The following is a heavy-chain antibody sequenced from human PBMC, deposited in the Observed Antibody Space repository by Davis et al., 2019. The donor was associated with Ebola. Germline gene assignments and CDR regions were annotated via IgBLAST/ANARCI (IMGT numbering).Heavy chain of an antibody. CDR1: VITFSSYA. D-gene: IGHD3-10*01. CDR2: ISGSGGST. Sequence: PGGSLRLSCTDSVITFSSYAMTWVRQAPGKGLEWVSAISGSGGSTYYADSVKGRFTISRDNSKNTLYLQMNSLRAEDTAVYFCAKRGGEYSYYGMDVWGQGTTVTVSS. CDR3: AKRGGEYSYYGMDV. V-gene: IGHV3-23*01. J-gene: IGHJ6*02.